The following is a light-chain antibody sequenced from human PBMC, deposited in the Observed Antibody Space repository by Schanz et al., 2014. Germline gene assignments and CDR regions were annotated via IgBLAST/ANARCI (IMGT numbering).Light chain of an antibody. CDR2: AAS. V-gene: IGKV1-27*01. J-gene: IGKJ2*01. CDR1: HGISNS. Sequence: DIQMTQSPSSLSASVGDRVTITCRTSHGISNSLAWYQQKPGRVPNLLIYAASTLQSGVPSRFSGSGFGTAFTLTITSLQAEDVAPYYCQKYNSAPYTFGQGTKLEIK. CDR3: QKYNSAPYT.